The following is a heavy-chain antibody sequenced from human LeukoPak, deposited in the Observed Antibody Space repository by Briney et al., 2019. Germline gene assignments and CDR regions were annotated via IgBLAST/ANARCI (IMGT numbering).Heavy chain of an antibody. CDR1: GGSFSGYY. D-gene: IGHD3-9*01. Sequence: SETLSLTCAVYGGSFSGYYWSWIRQPPGKGLEWIGEINHSGSTNYNPSLKSRVTISVDTSKNQFSLKLSSVTAADTAVYYCARVGVLRYFDWLPRLFDYWGQGTLITVSS. CDR2: INHSGST. V-gene: IGHV4-34*01. J-gene: IGHJ4*02. CDR3: ARVGVLRYFDWLPRLFDY.